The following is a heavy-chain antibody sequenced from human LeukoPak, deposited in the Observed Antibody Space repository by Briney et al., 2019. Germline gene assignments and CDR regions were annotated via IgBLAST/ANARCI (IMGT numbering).Heavy chain of an antibody. CDR3: ARDHCTNGVCYYYFDY. CDR1: GGSISSGSYY. Sequence: PSETLSLTCTVSGGSISSGSYYWGWIRQPPGKGLEWIGSIYYSGSTYYNPSLKSRVTISVDTSKNQFSLKLSSVTAADTAVYYCARDHCTNGVCYYYFDYWGQGTLVTVSS. D-gene: IGHD2-8*01. J-gene: IGHJ4*02. CDR2: IYYSGST. V-gene: IGHV4-39*07.